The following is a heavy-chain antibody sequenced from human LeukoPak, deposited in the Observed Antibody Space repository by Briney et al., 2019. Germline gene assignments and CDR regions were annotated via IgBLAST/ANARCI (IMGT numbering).Heavy chain of an antibody. CDR1: GFTFSSYS. J-gene: IGHJ3*02. V-gene: IGHV3-21*01. CDR3: ARVGSSGYFVLDAFDI. CDR2: ISSSSSYI. Sequence: GGSLRLSCAASGFTFSSYSMNWIRQAPGKGLEWLSSISSSSSYIYYADSVKGRFTISRDNAKNSLYLQMNSLRAEDTAVYYCARVGSSGYFVLDAFDIWGQGTMVTVSS. D-gene: IGHD3-22*01.